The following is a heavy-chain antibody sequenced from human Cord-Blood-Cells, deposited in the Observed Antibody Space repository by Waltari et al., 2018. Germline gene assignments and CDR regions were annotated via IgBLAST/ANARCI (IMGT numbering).Heavy chain of an antibody. CDR1: GYSFTSYW. CDR3: ARDPVELSYNWFDP. J-gene: IGHJ5*02. CDR2: IYPGDSDT. D-gene: IGHD1-7*01. Sequence: EVQLVQSGAEVKKPGESLKISCKGSGYSFTSYWIGWVRQMPGKGLEWMGIIYPGDSDTRYSPSFQGQVTISADKSISTASLKLSSVTAADTAVYYCARDPVELSYNWFDPWGQGTLVTVSS. V-gene: IGHV5-51*01.